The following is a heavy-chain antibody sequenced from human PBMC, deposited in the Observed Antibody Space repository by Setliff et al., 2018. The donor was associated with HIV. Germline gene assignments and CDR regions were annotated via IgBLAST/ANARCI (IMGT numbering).Heavy chain of an antibody. CDR2: ISGSGRTT. D-gene: IGHD3-22*01. V-gene: IGHV3-23*01. CDR3: ARGGVYYYDSSGWSMDY. CDR1: GFTFSPYW. Sequence: PGGSLRLSCAASGFTFSPYWMHWVRQAPGKGLEWVSSISGSGRTTTYPDSMKGRFTISRDNSGNMLYLQMNSLRSEDTAVYYCARGGVYYYDSSGWSMDYWGQGTLVTVSS. J-gene: IGHJ4*02.